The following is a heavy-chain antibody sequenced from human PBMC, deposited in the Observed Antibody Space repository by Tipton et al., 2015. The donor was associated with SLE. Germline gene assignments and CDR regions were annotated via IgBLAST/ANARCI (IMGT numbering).Heavy chain of an antibody. D-gene: IGHD2-21*02. CDR3: ASSGPYCGGDCYPPLAEYFQH. J-gene: IGHJ1*01. CDR1: GGSISSYY. Sequence: TLSLTCTVSGGSISSYYWSWIRQPPGKGLEWIGYIYYSGSTNYNPSLKSRVTISVDTSKNQFSLKLSSVTAADTAVYYCASSGPYCGGDCYPPLAEYFQHWGQGTLVTVSS. CDR2: IYYSGST. V-gene: IGHV4-59*01.